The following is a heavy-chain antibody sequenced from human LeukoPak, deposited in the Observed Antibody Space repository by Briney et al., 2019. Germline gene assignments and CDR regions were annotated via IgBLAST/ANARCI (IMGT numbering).Heavy chain of an antibody. CDR1: RFTVSSNY. CDR3: ARVAPLDYDSPLANYFDY. V-gene: IGHV3-53*01. Sequence: GGYLRLSRAASRFTVSSNYMSWVRQAPGKGLEWVSVIYSGGSTYYADSVKGRFTISRDNSKNTLYLQMNSLRAEDTAVYYCARVAPLDYDSPLANYFDYWGQGTLVTVSS. CDR2: IYSGGST. D-gene: IGHD3-9*01. J-gene: IGHJ4*02.